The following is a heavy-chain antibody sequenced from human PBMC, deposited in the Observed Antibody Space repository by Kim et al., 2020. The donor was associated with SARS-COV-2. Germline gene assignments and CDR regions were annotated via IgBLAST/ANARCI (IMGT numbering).Heavy chain of an antibody. Sequence: SETLSLTCTVSGGSISSYYWSWIRQPPGKGLEWIGYIYYSGSTNYNPSLKSRVTISVDTSKNQFSLKLSSVTAADTAVYYCARDRGFYYDSSGYYYYYYYGMDVWGQGTTVTVSS. D-gene: IGHD3-22*01. CDR2: IYYSGST. CDR1: GGSISSYY. V-gene: IGHV4-59*01. J-gene: IGHJ6*02. CDR3: ARDRGFYYDSSGYYYYYYYGMDV.